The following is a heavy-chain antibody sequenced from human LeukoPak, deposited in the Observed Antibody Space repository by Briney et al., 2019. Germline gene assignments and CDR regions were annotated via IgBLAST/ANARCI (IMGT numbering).Heavy chain of an antibody. D-gene: IGHD3-3*01. Sequence: AGGSLRLSCAAPGFTFSNAYMSWVRQAPGKGLEWVAFIRYDGSNKYYADSAKGRFTISRDNSKNTLYLQMNSLRAEDTAVYYCAKRAHNYDFWSGLDYWGQGTLVTVSS. CDR1: GFTFSNAY. V-gene: IGHV3-30*02. CDR2: IRYDGSNK. CDR3: AKRAHNYDFWSGLDY. J-gene: IGHJ4*02.